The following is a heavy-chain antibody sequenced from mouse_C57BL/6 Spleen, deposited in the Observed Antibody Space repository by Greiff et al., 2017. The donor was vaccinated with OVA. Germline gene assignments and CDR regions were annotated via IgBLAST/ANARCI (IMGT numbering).Heavy chain of an antibody. CDR2: INPYNGDT. CDR3: AREEYDGYYDY. D-gene: IGHD2-3*01. V-gene: IGHV1-20*01. J-gene: IGHJ2*01. CDR1: GYSFTGYF. Sequence: EVKLQQSGPELVKPGDSVKISCKASGYSFTGYFMNWVMQSHGKSLEWIGRINPYNGDTFYNQKFKGKATLTVDKSSSTAHMELRSLTSEDSAVYYCAREEYDGYYDYWGQGTTLTVSS.